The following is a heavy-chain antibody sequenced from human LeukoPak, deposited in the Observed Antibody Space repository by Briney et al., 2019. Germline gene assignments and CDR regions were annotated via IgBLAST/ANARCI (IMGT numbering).Heavy chain of an antibody. V-gene: IGHV4-59*08. CDR3: ARQNTHYDSSGYFGY. D-gene: IGHD3-22*01. CDR1: GGSISSYY. Sequence: SETLSLTCTVSGGSISSYYWSWIRQPPGKGLEWIGYIYYIGNTNYNPSLKSRVIISVDTPKNQFSLKLTSVTAADTAVYYCARQNTHYDSSGYFGYWGQGTLVTVSP. CDR2: IYYIGNT. J-gene: IGHJ4*02.